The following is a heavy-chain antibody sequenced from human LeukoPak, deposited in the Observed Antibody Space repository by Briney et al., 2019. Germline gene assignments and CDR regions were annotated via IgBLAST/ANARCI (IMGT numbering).Heavy chain of an antibody. V-gene: IGHV3-15*01. J-gene: IGHJ4*02. CDR1: GFTFSDAW. CDR3: TTDGCTYYDSSNPHRDY. D-gene: IGHD3-3*01. CDR2: IKSKTDGGTT. Sequence: GGSLRLSCAASGFTFSDAWMSWVRQAPGKGLEWIGRIKSKTDGGTTDYATPVKGRFTISRDDSKNMLYLQMNSLRTEDTAMYYCTTDGCTYYDSSNPHRDYWGQGSLVTVSS.